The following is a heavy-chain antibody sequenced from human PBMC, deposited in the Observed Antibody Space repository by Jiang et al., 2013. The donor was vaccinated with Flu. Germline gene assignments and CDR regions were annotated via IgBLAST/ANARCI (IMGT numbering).Heavy chain of an antibody. D-gene: IGHD3-22*01. Sequence: GPGLVKPSETLSLRCTVSGGSISSSSDFWIWIRQPPGKGLEWIGSIYYSGSTYYNRGSTYYNPSLKSRVTISVDTSKNQFSLKLSSVTAADTALYYCAAKSSYDAAYAPYNWIDSWGQGTLVTVSS. V-gene: IGHV4-39*01. CDR1: GGSISSSSDF. J-gene: IGHJ5*01. CDR2: IYYSGSTYYNRGST. CDR3: AAKSSYDAAYAPYNWIDS.